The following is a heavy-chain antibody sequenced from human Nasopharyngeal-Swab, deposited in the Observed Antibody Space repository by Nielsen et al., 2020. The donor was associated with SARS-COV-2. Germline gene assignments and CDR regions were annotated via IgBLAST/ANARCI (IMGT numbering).Heavy chain of an antibody. Sequence: GGSLRLSCAASGFTFSSYGMHWVRQAPGKGLEWVAVISYDGSNKYYADSVKGRFTISRDNSKNTLYLQMNSLRAEDTAVYYCAKDAAYYDFWSGYSSEASYYYYYYYMDVWGKGTTVTVSS. D-gene: IGHD3-3*01. CDR2: ISYDGSNK. CDR1: GFTFSSYG. V-gene: IGHV3-30*18. CDR3: AKDAAYYDFWSGYSSEASYYYYYYYMDV. J-gene: IGHJ6*03.